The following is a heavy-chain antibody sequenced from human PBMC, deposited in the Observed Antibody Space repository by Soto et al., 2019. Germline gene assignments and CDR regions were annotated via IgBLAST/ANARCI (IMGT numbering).Heavy chain of an antibody. D-gene: IGHD2-15*01. CDR3: ARGKTVVVVAATDY. Sequence: ASVKVSCKASGYTFTSYAMHWVRQAPGQRLEWMGWINAGNGNTKYSQKFQGRVTITRDTSASTAYMELSSLRSEDTAVYYCARGKTVVVVAATDYWGQGTLVTVPQ. CDR2: INAGNGNT. V-gene: IGHV1-3*01. CDR1: GYTFTSYA. J-gene: IGHJ4*02.